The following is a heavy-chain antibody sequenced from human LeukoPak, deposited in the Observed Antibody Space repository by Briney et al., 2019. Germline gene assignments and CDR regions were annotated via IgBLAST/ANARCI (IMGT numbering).Heavy chain of an antibody. Sequence: GGSLRLSCAASRFTFSSYGMHWVRQAPGKGLEWVAVISYDGSNKYYADSVKGRFTISRDNSKNTLYLQMNSLRAEDTAVYYCAKDLETYYDFWSGNMGFDYWGQGTLVTVSS. CDR1: RFTFSSYG. CDR3: AKDLETYYDFWSGNMGFDY. D-gene: IGHD3-3*01. J-gene: IGHJ4*02. CDR2: ISYDGSNK. V-gene: IGHV3-30*18.